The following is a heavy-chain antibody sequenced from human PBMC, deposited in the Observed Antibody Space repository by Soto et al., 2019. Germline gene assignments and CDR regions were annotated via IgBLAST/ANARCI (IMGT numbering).Heavy chain of an antibody. Sequence: PGEYLKISCKGSGYSFAGYWITWVRQKPGKGLEWMGRIDPSDSQTYCSPSFRGHVTISVTKSITTVFLQWSSLRASDTAMYYCARQIYDSDTGPNFQYYFDSWGQGTPVTVSS. CDR3: ARQIYDSDTGPNFQYYFDS. V-gene: IGHV5-10-1*01. J-gene: IGHJ4*02. CDR1: GYSFAGYW. D-gene: IGHD3-22*01. CDR2: IDPSDSQT.